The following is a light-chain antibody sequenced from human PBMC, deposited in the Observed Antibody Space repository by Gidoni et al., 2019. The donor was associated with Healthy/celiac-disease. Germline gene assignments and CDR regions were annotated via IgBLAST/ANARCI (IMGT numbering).Light chain of an antibody. CDR3: QQSYSTPIT. J-gene: IGKJ5*01. V-gene: IGKV1-39*01. CDR2: AAS. Sequence: HLHQSPSSLSASVGDRVTITCRASQSISSYLNWYQQKPGKAPKLLIYAASSLQSGVPSRFSGSGSGTDFTLTISSLQPEDFATYYCQQSYSTPITFGQXTRLEIK. CDR1: QSISSY.